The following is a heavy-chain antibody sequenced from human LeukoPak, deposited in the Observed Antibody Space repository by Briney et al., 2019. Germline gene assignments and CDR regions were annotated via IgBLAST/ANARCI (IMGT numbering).Heavy chain of an antibody. CDR3: ARGWYYFEY. J-gene: IGHJ4*02. CDR1: GGSINNYY. Sequence: PSETLSLTCTVSGGSINNYYWSWVRQTPRKGLECIGYIYYTGSTNYNPSLRSRVTMSVDTSTNQFSLKLSSVTAADTAVHYCARGWYYFEYWGQGTLVTVSS. V-gene: IGHV4-59*12. D-gene: IGHD6-13*01. CDR2: IYYTGST.